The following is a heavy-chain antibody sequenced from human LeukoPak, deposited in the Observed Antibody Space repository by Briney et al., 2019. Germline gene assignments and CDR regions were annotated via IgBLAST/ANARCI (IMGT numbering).Heavy chain of an antibody. V-gene: IGHV3-21*01. CDR1: GFTFSNYN. CDR2: ITSTSSYI. D-gene: IGHD2-15*01. Sequence: KSGGSLRLSCAASGFTFSNYNMNWVRQAPGKGLEWVSFITSTSSYIYYADSVKGRFTISRDNAENSLYLQMNSPRAEDTAVYYCARESYCSGGSCYSGRAFDIWGQGTMVTVSS. CDR3: ARESYCSGGSCYSGRAFDI. J-gene: IGHJ3*02.